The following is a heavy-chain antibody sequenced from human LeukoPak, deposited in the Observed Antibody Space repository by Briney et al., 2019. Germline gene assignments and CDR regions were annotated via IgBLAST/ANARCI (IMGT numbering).Heavy chain of an antibody. CDR2: IDVGSYA. D-gene: IGHD1-26*01. V-gene: IGHV3-21*01. CDR3: ATEGIVGGGAHFDY. J-gene: IGHJ4*02. CDR1: GFAVSSNH. Sequence: GGSLRLSCAASGFAVSSNHMNWVRQAPGKGLEWVSSIDVGSYAYYANSVKGRFTISRDNAKNSLYLQMNSLRVEDTAVYYYATEGIVGGGAHFDYWGQGTLVTVSS.